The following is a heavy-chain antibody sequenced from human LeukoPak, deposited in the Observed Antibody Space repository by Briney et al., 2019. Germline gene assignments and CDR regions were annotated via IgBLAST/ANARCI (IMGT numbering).Heavy chain of an antibody. CDR3: ARADYDILTGYYSDY. Sequence: GGSLRLSCAASGFIFSSYSMNWVRQAPGKGLEWVSSISSSSSYIYYADSVKGRFTISRDNAKNSLYLQMNSLRAEDTAVYYCARADYDILTGYYSDYWGQGTLVTVSS. CDR2: ISSSSSYI. D-gene: IGHD3-9*01. CDR1: GFIFSSYS. J-gene: IGHJ4*02. V-gene: IGHV3-21*01.